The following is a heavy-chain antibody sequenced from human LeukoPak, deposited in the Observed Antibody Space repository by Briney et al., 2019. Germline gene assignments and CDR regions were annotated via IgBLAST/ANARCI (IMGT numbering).Heavy chain of an antibody. CDR3: ARVSTVTKIDP. CDR2: IYTSGST. D-gene: IGHD4-17*01. V-gene: IGHV4-61*02. CDR1: GGSISSGSYY. Sequence: SETLSLTCTVSGGSISSGSYYWSWIRQPAGKGLEWIGRIYTSGSTNYNPSLKSRVTISVDTSKNQFSLKLSSVPAADTAVYYCARVSTVTKIDPWGQGTLVTVSS. J-gene: IGHJ5*02.